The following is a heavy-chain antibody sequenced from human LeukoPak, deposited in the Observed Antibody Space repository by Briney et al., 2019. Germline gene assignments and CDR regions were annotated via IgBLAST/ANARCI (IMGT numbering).Heavy chain of an antibody. CDR2: ISAYNGNT. CDR1: GYTFTSYG. J-gene: IGHJ4*02. CDR3: ARVSVPTYYYDSSVFFDY. Sequence: GASVEVSCRASGYTFTSYGISWVRQAPGQGLEWMGWISAYNGNTNYAQKLQGRVTMTTDTSTSTAYMELRSLRSDDTAVYYCARVSVPTYYYDSSVFFDYWGQGTLVTVSS. D-gene: IGHD3-22*01. V-gene: IGHV1-18*01.